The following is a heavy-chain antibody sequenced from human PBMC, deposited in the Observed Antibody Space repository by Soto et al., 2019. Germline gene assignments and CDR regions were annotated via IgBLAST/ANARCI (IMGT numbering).Heavy chain of an antibody. V-gene: IGHV6-1*01. D-gene: IGHD6-13*01. CDR2: TYYRSKWYN. J-gene: IGHJ5*02. CDR1: GDSVSSNSAA. Sequence: TLSLTCAISGDSVSSNSAAWNWIRQSPSRGLEWLGRTYYRSKWYNDHAVSVKSRITINPDTSKNQFSLQLNSVTPEDTAVYYCARDVSSSWYRSGWFDPWGQGTLVTVSS. CDR3: ARDVSSSWYRSGWFDP.